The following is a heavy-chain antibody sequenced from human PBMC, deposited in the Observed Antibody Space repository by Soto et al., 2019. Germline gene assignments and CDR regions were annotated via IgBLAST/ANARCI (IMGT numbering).Heavy chain of an antibody. V-gene: IGHV4-39*01. Sequence: SESLPLTGTAGGGSISGNYNYRGWIRQPPGKGLEWIGSISYSGTTNSNPSLKSRVTVSVDMSKNQFSLRLTSVTAIDTAVYYCARIGGVPSSSPGVPYSGHGISVT. CDR2: ISYSGTT. CDR1: GGSISGNYNY. J-gene: IGHJ4*01. CDR3: ARIGGVPSSSPGVPY. D-gene: IGHD6-13*01.